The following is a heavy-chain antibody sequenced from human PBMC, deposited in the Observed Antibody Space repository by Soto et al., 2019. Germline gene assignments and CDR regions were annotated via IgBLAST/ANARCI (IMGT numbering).Heavy chain of an antibody. J-gene: IGHJ4*02. Sequence: SLRLSCAASGFTLSDYAMHWVRQAPGKGLEWVAVVSHDGRNTHYADSVKGRFTIPRDSSKNTVSLEMTSLRAEDTAVYYCAKGGRQWLVTSDFNYWGQGA. D-gene: IGHD6-19*01. CDR3: AKGGRQWLVTSDFNY. CDR1: GFTLSDYA. CDR2: VSHDGRNT. V-gene: IGHV3-30*18.